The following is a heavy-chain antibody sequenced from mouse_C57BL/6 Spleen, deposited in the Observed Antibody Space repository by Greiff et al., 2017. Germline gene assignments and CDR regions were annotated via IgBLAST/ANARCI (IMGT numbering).Heavy chain of an antibody. Sequence: EVKLQESGPGLVKPSQSLSLTCSVTGYSITSGYYWNWIRQFPGNKLEWMGYISYDGSNNYNPSLKNRISITRDTSKNQFFLKLNSVTTEDTATYYCAREGYYSNIYYAMDYWGQGTSVTVSS. D-gene: IGHD2-5*01. V-gene: IGHV3-6*01. CDR2: ISYDGSN. CDR3: AREGYYSNIYYAMDY. J-gene: IGHJ4*01. CDR1: GYSITSGYY.